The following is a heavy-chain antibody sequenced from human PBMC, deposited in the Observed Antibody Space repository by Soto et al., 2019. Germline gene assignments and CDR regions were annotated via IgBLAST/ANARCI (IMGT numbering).Heavy chain of an antibody. CDR2: IKQDGSEK. CDR3: GRLARGAAGGTF. D-gene: IGHD6-13*01. Sequence: EVQLVESGGGLVQPGGSLRLSCVASGFTFSYYYMKWARQVPGRGLEWLAKIKQDGSEKSYVDSVRGRFTISRDNAKESVYLQMDSLRAVDMAVYFCGRLARGAAGGTFWGQGTLVTVSS. CDR1: GFTFSYYY. J-gene: IGHJ4*02. V-gene: IGHV3-7*03.